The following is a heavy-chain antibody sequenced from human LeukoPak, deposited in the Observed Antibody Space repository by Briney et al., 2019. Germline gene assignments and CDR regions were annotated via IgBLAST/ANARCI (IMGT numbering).Heavy chain of an antibody. J-gene: IGHJ4*02. CDR2: INHSGST. V-gene: IGHV4-34*01. CDR3: ARDVSVAGLDY. D-gene: IGHD6-19*01. CDR1: GGSFSGYY. Sequence: PSETLSLTCAVYGGSFSGYYWSWIRQPPGKGLEWSGEINHSGSTNYNPSLESRVTISVDTSTHQFSLKLSSVTAADTAVYYCARDVSVAGLDYWGQGTLVTVSS.